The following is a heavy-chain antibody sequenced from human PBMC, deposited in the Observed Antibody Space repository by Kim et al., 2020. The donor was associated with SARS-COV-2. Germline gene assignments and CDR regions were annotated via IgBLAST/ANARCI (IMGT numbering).Heavy chain of an antibody. CDR2: IRISDGAI. J-gene: IGHJ4*02. CDR3: ARDLGYSFDY. CDR1: GFTFSDYS. Sequence: GGSLRLSCAASGFTFSDYSMNWVRQAPGKGLEWISYIRISDGAIFYADSVRGRFTISTDNAKNSLYLQMNSLRAEDTAVYYCARDLGYSFDYWGRGSLVT. D-gene: IGHD2-21*01. V-gene: IGHV3-48*04.